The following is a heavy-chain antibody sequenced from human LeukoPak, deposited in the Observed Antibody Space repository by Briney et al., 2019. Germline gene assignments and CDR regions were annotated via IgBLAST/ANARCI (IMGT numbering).Heavy chain of an antibody. CDR1: GFTVSSNY. Sequence: GGSLRLSCAASGFTVSSNYMSWVRQAPGKGLEWVSIIYSGGTTYYADSVKGRFTISRDNSKNTLYLQMNSLRAEDTAVYYCAREVLDTAMALGYWGQGTPVTVSS. CDR3: AREVLDTAMALGY. CDR2: IYSGGTT. J-gene: IGHJ4*02. D-gene: IGHD5-18*01. V-gene: IGHV3-66*01.